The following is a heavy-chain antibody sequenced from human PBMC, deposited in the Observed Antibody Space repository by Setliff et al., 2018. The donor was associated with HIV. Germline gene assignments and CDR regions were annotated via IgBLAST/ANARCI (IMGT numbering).Heavy chain of an antibody. D-gene: IGHD2-8*01. CDR1: RGSISSTSHY. J-gene: IGHJ6*03. CDR2: IYYSGRT. V-gene: IGHV4-39*07. CDR3: AGEIAPAARLPNVGGPPPPGYYHYMDV. Sequence: PSETLSLTCIVSRGSISSTSHYWGWVRQSPGRRLEWIGSIYYSGRTDYNPSLKSRVTMSVDTSTNQFSLDLTSVTAADTAVYFCAGEIAPAARLPNVGGPPPPGYYHYMDVWGKGTTVTVSS.